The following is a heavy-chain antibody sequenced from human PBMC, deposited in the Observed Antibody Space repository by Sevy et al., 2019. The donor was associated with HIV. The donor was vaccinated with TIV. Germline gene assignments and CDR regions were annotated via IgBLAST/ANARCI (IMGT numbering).Heavy chain of an antibody. J-gene: IGHJ4*02. CDR2: IYYSGST. V-gene: IGHV4-30-4*01. CDR1: GGSISSGDYY. Sequence: SETLSLTCTVSGGSISSGDYYWSWIRQPPGKGREWIGYIYYSGSTYYNPSLKSRVTISVDTSKNQFSLKLSSVTAADTAVYYCARRDSDGYNTYFDYWGQGTLVTVSS. CDR3: ARRDSDGYNTYFDY. D-gene: IGHD5-12*01.